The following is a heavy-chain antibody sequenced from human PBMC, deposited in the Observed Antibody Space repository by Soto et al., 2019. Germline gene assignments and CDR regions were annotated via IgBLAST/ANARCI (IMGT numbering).Heavy chain of an antibody. Sequence: ETLSLTCTVSGGSITDYSWVWIRQPAGKGLEWIGRIFSSGSTNYNPSLKGRITMSLDTSKNQFSLKLSSVTAADTAVYYCAQGDYYYYYGLDVWGQGTTVTVSS. V-gene: IGHV4-4*07. CDR3: AQGDYYYYYGLDV. CDR1: GGSITDYS. CDR2: IFSSGST. J-gene: IGHJ6*02. D-gene: IGHD3-16*01.